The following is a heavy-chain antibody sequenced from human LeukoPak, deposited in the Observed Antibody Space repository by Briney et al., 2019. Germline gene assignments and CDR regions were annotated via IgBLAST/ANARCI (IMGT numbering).Heavy chain of an antibody. CDR3: ARRERHNAFDI. Sequence: GSLRLSCAASGFTFSDYYMSWIRQAPGKGLEWVSYISSSGSTIYYADSVKGRLTISRDNAKNSLYLQMNSLRAEDTAVYYCARRERHNAFDIWGQGTMVTVSS. CDR1: GFTFSDYY. J-gene: IGHJ3*02. V-gene: IGHV3-11*01. D-gene: IGHD1-26*01. CDR2: ISSSGSTI.